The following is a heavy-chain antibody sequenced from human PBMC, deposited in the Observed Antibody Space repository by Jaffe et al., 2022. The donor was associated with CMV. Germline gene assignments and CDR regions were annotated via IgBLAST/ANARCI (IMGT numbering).Heavy chain of an antibody. Sequence: EMQVVESGGGLVQPGRSLRLSCKTSGFTFGDYAMSWVRQAPGKGLEWVGLIRSRAYGGTTEYVASVKGRFTISRDDSKGIAYLQMNSLKTDDTAVYYCTRDRGTWVPLGDAFDIWGQGTMVTVSS. CDR3: TRDRGTWVPLGDAFDI. CDR1: GFTFGDYA. CDR2: IRSRAYGGTT. V-gene: IGHV3-49*04. J-gene: IGHJ3*02.